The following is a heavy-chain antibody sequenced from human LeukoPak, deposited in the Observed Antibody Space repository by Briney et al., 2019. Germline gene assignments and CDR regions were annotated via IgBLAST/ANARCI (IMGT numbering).Heavy chain of an antibody. CDR2: INHSGST. CDR3: ARGPVLDYDGSGYYYFDY. Sequence: PSETLSLTCGVYGGSFSDNWWSWIRQPPGKGLEWIGEINHSGSTNYNPSLKSRVTISVDTSKNQVSLKLSSVTAADTAVYHCARGPVLDYDGSGYYYFDYWGQGALVTVSS. V-gene: IGHV4-34*01. CDR1: GGSFSDNW. J-gene: IGHJ4*02. D-gene: IGHD3-22*01.